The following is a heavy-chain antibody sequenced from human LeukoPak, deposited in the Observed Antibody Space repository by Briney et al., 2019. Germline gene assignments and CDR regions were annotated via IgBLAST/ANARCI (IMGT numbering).Heavy chain of an antibody. CDR1: GYSFTSYW. Sequence: GESLKISCKGSGYSFTSYWISWVRQMPGKGLEWMGRIDPSDSYTNYSPSFQGHVTISADKSISTAYQQWSSLKASDTAMYYCARHEIQSPVVVTATLNLDYWGQGTLVTVSS. J-gene: IGHJ4*02. CDR3: ARHEIQSPVVVTATLNLDY. D-gene: IGHD2-21*02. V-gene: IGHV5-10-1*01. CDR2: IDPSDSYT.